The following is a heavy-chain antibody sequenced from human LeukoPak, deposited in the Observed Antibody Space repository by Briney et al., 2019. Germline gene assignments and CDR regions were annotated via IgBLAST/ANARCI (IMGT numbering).Heavy chain of an antibody. V-gene: IGHV2-5*02. Sequence: ESGPTLVNPTQTLTLTCTFSGFSLSTSGVGVGWIRQPPGKALEWLALIYWDDDKRYSPSLKSRLTITKDTSKGQVVLTMANMDPVDTATYYCVHKISVAATFNYWGQGTLVTVSS. CDR2: IYWDDDK. CDR3: VHKISVAATFNY. CDR1: GFSLSTSGVG. J-gene: IGHJ4*02. D-gene: IGHD6-19*01.